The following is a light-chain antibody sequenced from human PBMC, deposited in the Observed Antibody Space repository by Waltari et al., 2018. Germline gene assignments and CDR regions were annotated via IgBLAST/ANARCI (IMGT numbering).Light chain of an antibody. J-gene: IGLJ1*01. CDR3: CSYAGRGTYV. V-gene: IGLV2-23*02. CDR1: TSDVGNYDL. CDR2: EVI. Sequence: QSALTQPASVSGTPGQSITISCTGTTSDVGNYDLVSWYQHHPGKAPKLLICEVIKRPSGVSSRFSGAKSGSTASLISAGLQPDDEADYYCCSYAGRGTYVFGSGTKVTIL.